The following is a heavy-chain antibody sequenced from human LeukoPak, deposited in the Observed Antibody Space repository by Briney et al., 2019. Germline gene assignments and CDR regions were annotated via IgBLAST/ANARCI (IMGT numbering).Heavy chain of an antibody. CDR3: ARGRVSSGTWYSTYYYFFYMDF. Sequence: SETLSLTCTVSGGSISSGSYYWSWIRQPAGKGLEWIGRIYTSGSTKFNPSLNGRVSISRDTSKNFFSLRLRSVTAADTAVYFCARGRVSSGTWYSTYYYFFYMDFWGKGTTVTVSS. J-gene: IGHJ6*03. CDR1: GGSISSGSYY. CDR2: IYTSGST. V-gene: IGHV4-61*02. D-gene: IGHD4-11*01.